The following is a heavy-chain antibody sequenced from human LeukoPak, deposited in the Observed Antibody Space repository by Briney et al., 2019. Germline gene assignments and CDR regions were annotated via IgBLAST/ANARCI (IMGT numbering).Heavy chain of an antibody. J-gene: IGHJ3*02. Sequence: SETLSLTCTVSGGSISSYHWSWFRQAPGKGLEWIGYIYDSGSTNFNPSLKSRVTISVDTSKNQFSLKLSSVTAADTAVYYCAREQTLVPAYYYDSSGYGIWGQGTMVTVSS. V-gene: IGHV4-59*01. CDR2: IYDSGST. CDR3: AREQTLVPAYYYDSSGYGI. D-gene: IGHD3-22*01. CDR1: GGSISSYH.